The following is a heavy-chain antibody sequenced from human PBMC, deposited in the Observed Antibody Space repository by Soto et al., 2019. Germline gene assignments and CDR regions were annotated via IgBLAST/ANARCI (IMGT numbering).Heavy chain of an antibody. CDR2: IYYSGST. V-gene: IGHV4-61*01. Sequence: QVQLQESGPGLVKPSETLSLTCTVSGGSVSSGSYYWSWIRQPPGKGLEWIGYIYYSGSTNYNPPLKSRVTISXXTXKXXFSLKLSSVTAADTAVYYCASHGYCSGGSCYSPGYWGQGTLVTVSS. CDR1: GGSVSSGSYY. J-gene: IGHJ4*02. CDR3: ASHGYCSGGSCYSPGY. D-gene: IGHD2-15*01.